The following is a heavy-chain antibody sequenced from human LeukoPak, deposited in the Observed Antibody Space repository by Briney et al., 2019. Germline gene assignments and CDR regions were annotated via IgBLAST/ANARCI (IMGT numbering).Heavy chain of an antibody. CDR3: AGGPLWSGRGFEGELITY. CDR2: ISSSGSTI. D-gene: IGHD3-3*01. V-gene: IGHV3-11*01. CDR1: GFTFSDYY. J-gene: IGHJ4*02. Sequence: PGGSLRLSCAASGFTFSDYYMSWIRQAPGKGLEWVSYISSSGSTIYYADSVKGRFTNSRDNAKNSLYLQMNSLRAEDTAVYYCAGGPLWSGRGFEGELITYWGQGTLVTVSS.